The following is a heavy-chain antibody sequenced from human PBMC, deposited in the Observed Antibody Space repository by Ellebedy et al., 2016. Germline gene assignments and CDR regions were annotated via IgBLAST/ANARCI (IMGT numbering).Heavy chain of an antibody. CDR2: IYPGDSDT. J-gene: IGHJ4*02. Sequence: GGSLRLXXKASGYSFTTHWVAWVRQMPGKGLEWMAIIYPGDSDTRYSPSFRGQVTISADKSITTAYLQWSSLKASDSALYYCARHCSGGSCSGSLDFWGQGTLVTVSS. CDR3: ARHCSGGSCSGSLDF. V-gene: IGHV5-51*01. D-gene: IGHD2-15*01. CDR1: GYSFTTHW.